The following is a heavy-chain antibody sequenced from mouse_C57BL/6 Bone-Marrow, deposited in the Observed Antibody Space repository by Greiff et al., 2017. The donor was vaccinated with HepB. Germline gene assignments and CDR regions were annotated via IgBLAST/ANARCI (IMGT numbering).Heavy chain of an antibody. CDR3: TFYYGSSVWYFDV. J-gene: IGHJ1*03. D-gene: IGHD1-1*01. V-gene: IGHV14-4*01. Sequence: EVKLMESGAELVRPGASVKLSCTASGFNIKDDYMHWVKQRPEQGLEWIGWIDPENGDTEYASKFQGKATITADTSSNTAYLQLSSLTSEDTAVYYCTFYYGSSVWYFDVWGTGTTVTVSS. CDR2: IDPENGDT. CDR1: GFNIKDDY.